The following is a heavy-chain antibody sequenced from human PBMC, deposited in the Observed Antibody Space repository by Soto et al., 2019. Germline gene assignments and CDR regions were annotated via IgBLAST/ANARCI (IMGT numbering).Heavy chain of an antibody. D-gene: IGHD2-2*01. J-gene: IGHJ4*02. CDR2: INHSGST. CDR3: ARICSSTSCYFLGDY. V-gene: IGHV4-34*01. Sequence: QVQLQQWGAGLLKPSETLSLTCAVYGGSFSGYYWSWIRQPPGKGLEWIGEINHSGSTNYNPSLKSRVTISVDTSKNQFSLKLSSVTAADTAVYYSARICSSTSCYFLGDYWGQGTLVTVSS. CDR1: GGSFSGYY.